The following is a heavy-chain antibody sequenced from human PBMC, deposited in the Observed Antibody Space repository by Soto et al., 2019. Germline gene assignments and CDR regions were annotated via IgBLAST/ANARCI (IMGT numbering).Heavy chain of an antibody. J-gene: IGHJ4*02. V-gene: IGHV5-51*01. CDR1: GYSFTSYW. CDR3: ARLDSSGCHLVDC. Sequence: GESLKISCKGSGYSFTSYWIGWVRQMPGKGLEWMGTIYPGDSETTYSPSFQGQVTISADKSIRTAHLQWTSLKASDTAVYYCARLDSSGCHLVDCWGQGTLVTVSS. D-gene: IGHD3-22*01. CDR2: IYPGDSET.